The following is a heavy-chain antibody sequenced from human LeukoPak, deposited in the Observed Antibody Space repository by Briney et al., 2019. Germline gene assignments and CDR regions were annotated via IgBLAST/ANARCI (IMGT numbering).Heavy chain of an antibody. CDR3: ARDTPGDGSGSYSDKLDY. D-gene: IGHD3-10*01. CDR2: ISYDGTNK. CDR1: GFTFSSYA. V-gene: IGHV3-30*04. J-gene: IGHJ4*02. Sequence: GGSLRLSCAASGFTFSSYAMHWVRQAPGKGLEWVAIISYDGTNKYYADSVRGRFTISRDNSKNTLYLQMNSLGAEDTAVYYCARDTPGDGSGSYSDKLDYWGQGTLVTVSS.